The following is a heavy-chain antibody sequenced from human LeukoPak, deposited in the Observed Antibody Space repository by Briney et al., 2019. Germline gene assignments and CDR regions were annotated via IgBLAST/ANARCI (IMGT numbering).Heavy chain of an antibody. J-gene: IGHJ4*02. V-gene: IGHV3-30*02. D-gene: IGHD3-22*01. CDR3: AKTSNYYDSSGYIYFDY. Sequence: PGGSLRLSCAASGFTFSSYGMHWVRQAPGKGLECVAFIRYDGSNKYYADSVKGRFTISRDNSKSTLYLQMNSLRAEDTAVYYCAKTSNYYDSSGYIYFDYWGQGTLVTVSS. CDR2: IRYDGSNK. CDR1: GFTFSSYG.